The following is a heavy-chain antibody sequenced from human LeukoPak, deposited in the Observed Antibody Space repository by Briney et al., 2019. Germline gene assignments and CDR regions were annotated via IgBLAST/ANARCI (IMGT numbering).Heavy chain of an antibody. J-gene: IGHJ4*02. CDR3: ARDGAGHYFDY. D-gene: IGHD1-14*01. CDR2: ISSRSSYI. Sequence: GGSLRLSCAASGFTFGGFNMNCVRQAPGKGLEGVASISSRSSYIYNADSVKGRFTISRDNAKNSLYLQMDSLRAEDTAVYYCARDGAGHYFDYWGQGALVTVSS. V-gene: IGHV3-21*01. CDR1: GFTFGGFN.